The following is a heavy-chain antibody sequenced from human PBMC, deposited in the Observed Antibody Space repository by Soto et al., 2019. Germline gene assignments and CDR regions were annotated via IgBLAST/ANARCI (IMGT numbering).Heavy chain of an antibody. CDR2: ISSSSSTI. CDR1: GFTFSSYA. D-gene: IGHD6-19*01. CDR3: AREGLLIQAVAGTVAFDI. V-gene: IGHV3-48*01. Sequence: PGGSLRLSCAASGFTFSSYAMSWVRQAPGKGLEWVSYISSSSSTIYYAENVKGRFTISRDNAKNSLFLQMNSLRAEDTAVYYFAREGLLIQAVAGTVAFDIWGQGTMVTVSS. J-gene: IGHJ3*02.